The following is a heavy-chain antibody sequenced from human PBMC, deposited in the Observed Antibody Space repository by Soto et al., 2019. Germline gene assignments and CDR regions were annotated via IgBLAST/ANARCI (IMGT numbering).Heavy chain of an antibody. Sequence: PSETLSLTCAVYGGSFSGYYWSWIRQPPGKGLEWIGEINHSGSTNYNPSLKSRVTISVDTSKNQFSLKLSSVTAADTAVYYCARDMQAYSSPHLYYYGTEVWGQGTTVTVSS. CDR3: ARDMQAYSSPHLYYYGTEV. D-gene: IGHD6-13*01. J-gene: IGHJ6*02. CDR2: INHSGST. CDR1: GGSFSGYY. V-gene: IGHV4-34*01.